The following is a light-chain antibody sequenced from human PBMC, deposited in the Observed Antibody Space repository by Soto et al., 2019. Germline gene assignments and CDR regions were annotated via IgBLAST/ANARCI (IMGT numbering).Light chain of an antibody. Sequence: QSVLTQPPSVSGAPGQRITISCNGSSSNIGAGYDVHWYQQLPGTAPKLLIYGNSNRPSGVPDRFSGSKSGTSASLAITGLQAEDEADYYCQSYDNSLSALFGGGTKLTVL. V-gene: IGLV1-40*01. CDR2: GNS. CDR1: SSNIGAGYD. CDR3: QSYDNSLSAL. J-gene: IGLJ2*01.